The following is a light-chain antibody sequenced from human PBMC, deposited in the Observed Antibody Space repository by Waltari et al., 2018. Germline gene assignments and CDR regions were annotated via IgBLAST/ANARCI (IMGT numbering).Light chain of an antibody. Sequence: EPIMTQSPATLSVSPGESATLSCRARKNIGNNLAWYQQTPGQAPRPLIYVTSSRSTGIPGRVFGAGSGKDFTLTISSLQSEDFGVYDCQKYNEWPYTVGQGTKVDLK. CDR3: QKYNEWPYT. CDR1: KNIGNN. V-gene: IGKV3-15*01. J-gene: IGKJ2*01. CDR2: VTS.